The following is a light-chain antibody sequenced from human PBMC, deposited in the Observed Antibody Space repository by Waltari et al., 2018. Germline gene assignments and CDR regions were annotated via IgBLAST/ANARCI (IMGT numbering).Light chain of an antibody. CDR2: GAS. V-gene: IGKV3-20*01. CDR3: QKYDRLPAT. J-gene: IGKJ1*01. CDR1: QSCRRF. Sequence: SCRASQSCRRFLAWYKQKPGQAPRLLIYGASTRATGIPDRFSGSGSGTDFSLTISRLEPEDFAVYYCQKYDRLPATFGQGTKVEIK.